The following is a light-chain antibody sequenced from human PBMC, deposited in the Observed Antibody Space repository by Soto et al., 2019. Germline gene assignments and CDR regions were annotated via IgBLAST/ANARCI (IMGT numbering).Light chain of an antibody. CDR1: QSVSSSY. J-gene: IGKJ1*01. Sequence: EIVLTQSPGTLSLSPGERATLSCRASQSVSSSYLAWYQQKPGQAPRLLIYGASSRATGIPDRFSGSGSRTDFALTISRLEPEDFAVYYCQQDGRGRWTFGQGTKVEIK. V-gene: IGKV3-20*01. CDR3: QQDGRGRWT. CDR2: GAS.